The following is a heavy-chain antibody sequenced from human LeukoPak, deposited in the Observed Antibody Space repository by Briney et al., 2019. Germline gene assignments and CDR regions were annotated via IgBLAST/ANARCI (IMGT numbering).Heavy chain of an antibody. CDR2: IYRGGST. CDR3: ARGISMATMTWNYYYYMDV. V-gene: IGHV3-66*01. Sequence: PGGSLRLSCAASGFTVSSNYVSWVRRARGKGVEWVSFIYRGGSTYYADSVKGRFPNSQDNSKNTLYLQMNSLRAEDTAVYYCARGISMATMTWNYYYYMDVWGKGTTVTISS. J-gene: IGHJ6*03. D-gene: IGHD5-24*01. CDR1: GFTVSSNY.